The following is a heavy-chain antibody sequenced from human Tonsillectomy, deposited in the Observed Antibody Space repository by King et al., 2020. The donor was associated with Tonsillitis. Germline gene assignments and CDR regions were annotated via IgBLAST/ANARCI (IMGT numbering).Heavy chain of an antibody. CDR2: INAGGGSP. CDR1: GYTFTSYY. Sequence: VQLVQSGAEVKKPGASVMLSCKASGYTFTSYYMHWVRQAPGQGLEWMGIINAGGGSPSYAQKFQGIVTFTKDTSTSTVYMELHSLRSEDTAVYYCARALRYYEAPFDSWGQGTLVTVSS. J-gene: IGHJ4*02. CDR3: ARALRYYEAPFDS. V-gene: IGHV1-46*01. D-gene: IGHD3-3*01.